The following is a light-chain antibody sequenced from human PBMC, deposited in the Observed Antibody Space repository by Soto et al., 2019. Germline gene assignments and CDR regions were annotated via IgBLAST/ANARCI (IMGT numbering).Light chain of an antibody. CDR3: LQTIQVPLT. CDR2: QVS. CDR1: QSLLHSDGKTY. Sequence: DIVMTQTPLSLSVTPGQPASISCKSSQSLLHSDGKTYLYLYLQKPGQSPQLLISQVSNRFSGVPDRLSGSGSETDFKLEISRVEAEDVGVYYCLQTIQVPLTFGGGTKVEIK. J-gene: IGKJ4*01. V-gene: IGKV2D-29*02.